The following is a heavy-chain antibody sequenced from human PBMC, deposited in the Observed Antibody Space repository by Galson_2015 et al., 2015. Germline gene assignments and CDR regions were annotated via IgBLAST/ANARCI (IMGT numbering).Heavy chain of an antibody. CDR3: ARGSGNYYGSAPHDYHYYMDV. J-gene: IGHJ6*03. V-gene: IGHV1-69*13. D-gene: IGHD3-10*01. CDR1: GDTFSTYT. CDR2: IIPIFGTA. Sequence: SVKVSCKASGDTFSTYTISWVRQAPGQGLEWMGGIIPIFGTANYAQKFQGRVTITADESTSTAYMELSSLRSEDTAVFFCARGSGNYYGSAPHDYHYYMDVWGKGTTVTVSS.